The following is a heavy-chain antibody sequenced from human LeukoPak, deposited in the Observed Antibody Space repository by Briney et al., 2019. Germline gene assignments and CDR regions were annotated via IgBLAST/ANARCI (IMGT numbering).Heavy chain of an antibody. V-gene: IGHV3-30*19. D-gene: IGHD3-9*01. CDR3: ARGLFGRYFDWLLKSYYFDY. CDR1: GFTFSSYG. Sequence: GGSLRLSCAASGFTFSSYGMHWVRQAPGKGLEWVAVISYDGSNKYYADSVKGRFTISRDNSKNTLYLQMNSLRAEDTAVYYCARGLFGRYFDWLLKSYYFDYWGQGTLVTVSS. J-gene: IGHJ4*02. CDR2: ISYDGSNK.